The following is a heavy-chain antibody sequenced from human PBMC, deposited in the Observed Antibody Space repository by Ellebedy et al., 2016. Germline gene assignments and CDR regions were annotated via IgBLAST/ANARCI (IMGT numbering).Heavy chain of an antibody. J-gene: IGHJ4*02. Sequence: GESLKISCAASGFTFSSYAMHWVRQAPGKGLEWVAVISYDGNNKYYADSVKGRFTIPRDNSKNTLYLQMNSLRAEDTAVYYCARDPRGAYGSGSYGYYFDYWGQGTLVTVSS. CDR1: GFTFSSYA. V-gene: IGHV3-30-3*01. D-gene: IGHD3-10*01. CDR2: ISYDGNNK. CDR3: ARDPRGAYGSGSYGYYFDY.